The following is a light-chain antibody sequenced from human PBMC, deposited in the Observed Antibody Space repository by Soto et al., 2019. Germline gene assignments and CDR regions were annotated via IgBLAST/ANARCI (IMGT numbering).Light chain of an antibody. CDR2: GNS. V-gene: IGLV1-40*01. Sequence: QSVLTQPPSVSGAPGQRVPISCTGSSSNIGAGYDVHWYQQLPGTAPKLLIYGNSNRPSGVPDRFSGSKSGTSASLAITGLQAEDEADYYCQSYDSSLSEVVFGGGTKLTVL. CDR1: SSNIGAGYD. CDR3: QSYDSSLSEVV. J-gene: IGLJ2*01.